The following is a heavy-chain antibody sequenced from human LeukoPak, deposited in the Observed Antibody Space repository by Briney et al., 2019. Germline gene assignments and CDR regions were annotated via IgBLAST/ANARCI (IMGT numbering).Heavy chain of an antibody. D-gene: IGHD4-17*01. CDR3: ARDHGDYVIDY. Sequence: GGSLRLSCAASGFAFSSYAMSWVRQAPGKGLEWVSGISGRSDSTYYADSVKGRFTSSRDNSKNTLYLQMNSLRAEDTAVYYCARDHGDYVIDYWGQGTLVTVSS. V-gene: IGHV3-23*01. CDR1: GFAFSSYA. J-gene: IGHJ4*02. CDR2: ISGRSDST.